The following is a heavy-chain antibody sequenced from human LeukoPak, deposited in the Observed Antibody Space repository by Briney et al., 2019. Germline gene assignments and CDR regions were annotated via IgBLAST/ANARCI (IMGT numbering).Heavy chain of an antibody. J-gene: IGHJ3*02. CDR2: IIPIFGTA. CDR3: ARGAYSSYHEDDAFDI. V-gene: IGHV1-69*05. D-gene: IGHD6-6*01. Sequence: SVTVSFKSSGGTFSSYAISWVRQAPGQGLEWMGGIIPIFGTANYTQKLQGRVTITTQESTSTAYMELGSLRSEDTAVYYCARGAYSSYHEDDAFDIWGQGTMVTVSS. CDR1: GGTFSSYA.